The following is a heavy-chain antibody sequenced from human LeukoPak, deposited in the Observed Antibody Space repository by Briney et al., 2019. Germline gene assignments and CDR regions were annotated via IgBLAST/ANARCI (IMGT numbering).Heavy chain of an antibody. CDR3: ASTIRFLEWLSYFDY. Sequence: GGSLRLSCAASGFTFSRYSMNWVGQAPGKGREWVSYISSSSSTIYYADSVRGRFTISRDNAKNSLYLQMNSLRAEDTAVYYCASTIRFLEWLSYFDYWGQGTLVTVSS. D-gene: IGHD3-3*01. V-gene: IGHV3-48*01. J-gene: IGHJ4*02. CDR1: GFTFSRYS. CDR2: ISSSSSTI.